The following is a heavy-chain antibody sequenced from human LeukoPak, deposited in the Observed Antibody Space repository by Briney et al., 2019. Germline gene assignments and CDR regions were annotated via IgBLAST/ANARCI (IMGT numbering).Heavy chain of an antibody. J-gene: IGHJ3*02. Sequence: GGSLRLSCAASAFTFSSFGMNWVRQAPGKGLEWISYISSIGTTIYYADSAKGRFTISRDDAKNSLYLQMNSLRDEDTAVYYCARESPTSHNAFDIWGQGTMVTVSS. V-gene: IGHV3-48*02. CDR3: ARESPTSHNAFDI. D-gene: IGHD3-16*01. CDR1: AFTFSSFG. CDR2: ISSIGTTI.